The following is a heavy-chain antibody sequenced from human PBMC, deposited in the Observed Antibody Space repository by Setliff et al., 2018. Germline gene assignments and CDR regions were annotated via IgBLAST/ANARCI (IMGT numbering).Heavy chain of an antibody. CDR2: IFYSGSA. J-gene: IGHJ1*01. V-gene: IGHV4-59*08. CDR3: ARQDRFYDRSVFVEFFQH. D-gene: IGHD3-22*01. CDR1: GGSISPYY. Sequence: SETLSLTCSVSGGSISPYYWIWIRQSPGKGLEWIGYIFYSGSARYNPSLESRVTMSVDTSKNQISLKLTSVTAADTAVYYCARQDRFYDRSVFVEFFQHWGQGALVTVSS.